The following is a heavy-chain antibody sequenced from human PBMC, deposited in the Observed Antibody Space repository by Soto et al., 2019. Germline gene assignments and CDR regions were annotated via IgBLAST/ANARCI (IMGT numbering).Heavy chain of an antibody. CDR2: INTDGSST. V-gene: IGHV3-74*01. D-gene: IGHD3-10*01. CDR3: AKRGVDTFGLSY. J-gene: IGHJ4*02. Sequence: EVQLVESGGGLVQPGGSLTLSCAVSGFTFSSFWMHWVRQAPGEGLVWVSRINTDGSSTSYADSVKGRFTISRDNVKKTLYLQMTSLRVEDTAMYYCAKRGVDTFGLSYWGQGNLVTVSS. CDR1: GFTFSSFW.